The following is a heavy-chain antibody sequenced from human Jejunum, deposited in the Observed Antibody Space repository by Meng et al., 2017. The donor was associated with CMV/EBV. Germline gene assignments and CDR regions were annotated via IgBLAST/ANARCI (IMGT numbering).Heavy chain of an antibody. CDR3: AREGTTLVTYDY. CDR2: IYGGGST. J-gene: IGHJ4*02. D-gene: IGHD5-18*01. Sequence: VQLVGSVGGLVQPGGSQRLSCAASGFTVSNSYMSWVRQAPGKGLEWVSVIYGGGSTYYADSVKGRFTISRDSSKNTLYLQMNSLRAEDTAVYYCAREGTTLVTYDYWGQGTLVTVSS. CDR1: GFTVSNSY. V-gene: IGHV3-66*01.